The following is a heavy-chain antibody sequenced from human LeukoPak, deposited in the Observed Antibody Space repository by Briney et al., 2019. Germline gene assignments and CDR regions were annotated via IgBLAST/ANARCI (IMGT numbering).Heavy chain of an antibody. D-gene: IGHD1-14*01. V-gene: IGHV4-39*07. Sequence: PSETLSLTFTVSGGSISSSSYYWGWIRQPPGKGLEWIGSIYYSGSTYYNPSLKSRVTISVDTSKNQFSLKLSSVTAADTAVYYCASEPIMNWFDPWGQGTPVTVSS. CDR1: GGSISSSSYY. J-gene: IGHJ5*02. CDR2: IYYSGST. CDR3: ASEPIMNWFDP.